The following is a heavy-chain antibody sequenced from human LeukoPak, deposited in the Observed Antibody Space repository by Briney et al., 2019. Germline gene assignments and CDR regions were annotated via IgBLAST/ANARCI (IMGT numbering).Heavy chain of an antibody. D-gene: IGHD3-16*01. CDR1: GFTFSSYS. CDR3: ARDIYASWAQLGAFDI. CDR2: ISSSSSYI. Sequence: GGSLRLSCAASGFTFSSYSMNWVRQAPGKGLEWVSSISSSSSYIYYADSVKGRFTISRDNAKNSLYLQMNSLRAEDTAVYYCARDIYASWAQLGAFDIWGQGTMVTVSS. V-gene: IGHV3-21*01. J-gene: IGHJ3*02.